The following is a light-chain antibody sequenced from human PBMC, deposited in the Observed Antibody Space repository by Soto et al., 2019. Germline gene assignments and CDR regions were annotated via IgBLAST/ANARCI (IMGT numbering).Light chain of an antibody. Sequence: EILLTQSPATLSLSPGERATLSCRASQSVSSSLAWYQQRPGQAPRLLIYDASNRATGIPDRFRGSGSGTDFTLSISSLEPEDFAVYYCQQRTDRPPWTFGQGTKVDIK. V-gene: IGKV3-11*01. J-gene: IGKJ1*01. CDR3: QQRTDRPPWT. CDR2: DAS. CDR1: QSVSSS.